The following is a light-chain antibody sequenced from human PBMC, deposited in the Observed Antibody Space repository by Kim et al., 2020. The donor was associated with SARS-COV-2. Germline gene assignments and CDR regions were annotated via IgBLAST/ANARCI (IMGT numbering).Light chain of an antibody. Sequence: LYPGERATLSCRASRSVSSSLAWYQQKPGQAPRLLIYDASNRATGIPARFSGSGSGTDFTLTISSLEPGDFAVYYCQQRSNWPPAFGGGTKVDIK. V-gene: IGKV3-11*01. CDR2: DAS. CDR1: RSVSSS. CDR3: QQRSNWPPA. J-gene: IGKJ4*01.